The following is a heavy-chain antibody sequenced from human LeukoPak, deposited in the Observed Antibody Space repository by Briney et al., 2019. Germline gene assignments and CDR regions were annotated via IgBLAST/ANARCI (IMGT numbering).Heavy chain of an antibody. D-gene: IGHD2-21*01. J-gene: IGHJ4*02. Sequence: GASVRGSCKASGYTFTGYYMHWVRQGPGEGLEWMGWINPNTGDTHYAQKFQGRVTLTRDTSITTVYMELSRLTSDDTAIFYCAVAPGDYWGQGTLVTVSS. V-gene: IGHV1-2*02. CDR3: AVAPGDY. CDR1: GYTFTGYY. CDR2: INPNTGDT.